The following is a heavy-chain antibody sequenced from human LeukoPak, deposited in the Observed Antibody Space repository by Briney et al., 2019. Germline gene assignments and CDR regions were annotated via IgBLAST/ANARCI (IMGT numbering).Heavy chain of an antibody. CDR2: ISSSSSYI. V-gene: IGHV3-21*01. J-gene: IGHJ3*02. Sequence: GGSLRLSCAASGFTFSSYSMNWVRQAPGKGLEWVSSISSSSSYIYYADSVKGRFTISRDSAKNSLYLQMNSLRAEDTAVYYCARDRTWFGELAYAFDIWGQGTMVTVSS. D-gene: IGHD3-10*01. CDR3: ARDRTWFGELAYAFDI. CDR1: GFTFSSYS.